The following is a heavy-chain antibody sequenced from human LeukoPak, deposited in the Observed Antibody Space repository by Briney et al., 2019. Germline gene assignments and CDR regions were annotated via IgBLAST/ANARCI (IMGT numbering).Heavy chain of an antibody. Sequence: PGGSLRLSCAASGFTFDIFGMNWVRQAPGKGLEWVSSISTTIGNTYYADSVKGRFTISRDNYKNTLYLQMNSLRVGDTAIYYCAKGTVRFLEWGQRGYFDYWGQGTLVTVSS. J-gene: IGHJ4*02. CDR3: AKGTVRFLEWGQRGYFDY. CDR2: ISTTIGNT. CDR1: GFTFDIFG. V-gene: IGHV3-23*01. D-gene: IGHD3-3*01.